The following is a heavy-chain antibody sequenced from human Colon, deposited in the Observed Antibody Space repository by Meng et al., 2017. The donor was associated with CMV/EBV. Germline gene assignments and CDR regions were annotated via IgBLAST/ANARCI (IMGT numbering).Heavy chain of an antibody. CDR2: IYHSGTT. CDR1: GVSISSDNW. Sequence: QVALQESRPGLVKPSGTLFLIFSVSGVSISSDNWWTWVRQPPGKGLEWIGEIYHSGTTNYNPSLKSRVTISVDKSKNQVSLNLSSVTAADTAVYFCAKIPLGYSLSPLVGLDPWGQGTLVTVSS. D-gene: IGHD6-13*01. V-gene: IGHV4-4*02. J-gene: IGHJ5*02. CDR3: AKIPLGYSLSPLVGLDP.